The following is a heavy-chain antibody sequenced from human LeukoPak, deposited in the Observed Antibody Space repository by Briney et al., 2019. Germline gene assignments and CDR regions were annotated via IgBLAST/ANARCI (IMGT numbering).Heavy chain of an antibody. CDR2: IRSKAYGETA. D-gene: IGHD1-1*01. Sequence: GGSLRLSCTASGFTFGDYAMSWIRQAPRKGLGWVGFIRSKAYGETADYAASVKGRFTISRDDSKAIAYLQMNSLKTEDTAVYHCTRDRGAYNLYDYWGQGTLVTVSS. CDR3: TRDRGAYNLYDY. J-gene: IGHJ4*02. V-gene: IGHV3-49*03. CDR1: GFTFGDYA.